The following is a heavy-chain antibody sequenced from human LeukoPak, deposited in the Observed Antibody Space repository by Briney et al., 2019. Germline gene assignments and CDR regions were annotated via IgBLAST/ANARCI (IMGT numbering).Heavy chain of an antibody. D-gene: IGHD6-6*01. Sequence: GGTLRLSCAASGFTFSSYAMSWVRQAPGKGLEWVSTITGGGDITKYADSVKGRFTISRDDPKNTLYLQMNSLRADDTAVYYCARDRRPWYFDLWGRGTLVTVSS. CDR2: ITGGGDIT. V-gene: IGHV3-23*01. CDR1: GFTFSSYA. CDR3: ARDRRPWYFDL. J-gene: IGHJ2*01.